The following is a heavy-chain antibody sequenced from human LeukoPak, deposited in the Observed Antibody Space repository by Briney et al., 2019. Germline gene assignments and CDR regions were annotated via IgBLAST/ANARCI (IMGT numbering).Heavy chain of an antibody. D-gene: IGHD3-10*01. CDR1: GGSISNYY. V-gene: IGHV4-59*01. CDR3: AASGAMVRGVTTSY. CDR2: IYYSGTT. J-gene: IGHJ4*02. Sequence: SETLSLTCTVSGGSISNYYWNWIRQPPGKGLEWIGYIYYSGTTNYNPSLKSRVSMSVDTSKNQFSLKLSSVTAADTAVYYCAASGAMVRGVTTSYWGQGTLVTVSS.